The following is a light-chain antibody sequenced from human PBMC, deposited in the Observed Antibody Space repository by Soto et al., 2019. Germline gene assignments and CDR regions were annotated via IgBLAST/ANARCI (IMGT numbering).Light chain of an antibody. CDR2: KAS. Sequence: DIQMTQSPSPLSASVGDRVTITCRASQSINSWLAWYQQKPGKAPKLLISKASNLESGVPSRFSGSGSGTEFTLTISSLQPDDSATYYCQQHNSYSSYSFGQGTSVEIK. CDR1: QSINSW. V-gene: IGKV1-5*03. CDR3: QQHNSYSSYS. J-gene: IGKJ2*03.